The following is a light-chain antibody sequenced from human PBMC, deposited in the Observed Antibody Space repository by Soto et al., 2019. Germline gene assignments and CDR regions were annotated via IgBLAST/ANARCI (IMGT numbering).Light chain of an antibody. J-gene: IGLJ7*01. Sequence: VVTQSSSASASLGSSVKLTCTLSSGHSTYTIAWHQQQPGKAPRYLMKIERSGSYNKGSGVPDRFSGSSSGADRYLTISNLQSEDEADYYCETWDSNTHTVFGGGTQLTVL. CDR2: IERSGSY. V-gene: IGLV4-60*03. CDR1: SGHSTYT. CDR3: ETWDSNTHTV.